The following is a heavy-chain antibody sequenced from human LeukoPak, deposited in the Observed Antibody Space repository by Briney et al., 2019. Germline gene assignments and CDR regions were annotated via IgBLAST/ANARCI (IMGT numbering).Heavy chain of an antibody. J-gene: IGHJ4*02. CDR2: ISSDGRST. CDR3: ARDRGYTQDY. Sequence: AGGSLRLSCAASGFTFSSHWMHWVRQAPGKGLVWVSRISSDGRSTTYADSVKGRFTISRDNAKNTLYLQVNSLRAEDTAVYYCARDRGYTQDYWGQGTLVTVSS. CDR1: GFTFSSHW. V-gene: IGHV3-74*01. D-gene: IGHD5-12*01.